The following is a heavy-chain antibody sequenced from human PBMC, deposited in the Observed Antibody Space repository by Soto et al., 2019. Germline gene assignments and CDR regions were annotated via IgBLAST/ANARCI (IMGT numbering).Heavy chain of an antibody. Sequence: ASVKVSCKASGYTFGNNDISWVRQATGQGLEWMGWMYPNSGNTGYAQKFQGRVSMTRNTSITTAYLELSSLRSDDKAIYYCASMATSGTLNLFDPWGQGTLVTVSS. CDR2: MYPNSGNT. J-gene: IGHJ5*02. CDR3: ASMATSGTLNLFDP. CDR1: GYTFGNND. V-gene: IGHV1-8*01.